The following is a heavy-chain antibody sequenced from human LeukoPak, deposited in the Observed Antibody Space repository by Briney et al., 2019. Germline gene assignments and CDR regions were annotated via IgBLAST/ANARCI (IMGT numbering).Heavy chain of an antibody. V-gene: IGHV4-59*08. D-gene: IGHD6-19*01. CDR3: ARLASSGWSHCDY. Sequence: PSETLSLTCTVSSGSISSYYWSWIRQPPGKGPEWIGYIYYSGSTNYNPSLKSRVTISVDTSKNQFSLKMNSVTAADTAVYYCARLASSGWSHCDYWGQGTLVTVSS. CDR2: IYYSGST. CDR1: SGSISSYY. J-gene: IGHJ4*02.